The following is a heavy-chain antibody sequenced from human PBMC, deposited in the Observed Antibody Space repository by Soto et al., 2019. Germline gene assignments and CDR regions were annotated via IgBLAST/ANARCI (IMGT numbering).Heavy chain of an antibody. Sequence: QPQLVQSAVELKKPGASVRVSCKASGYPFTKFGINWVRQAPGQGLEWMGWISGHSGGTKYGPKFRDRLTIVTDTSSKTAYMELRSLKSDDTAVYYCAKDGGHGARTHICGMDVWGQGTTVTVSS. D-gene: IGHD1-1*01. J-gene: IGHJ6*02. CDR1: GYPFTKFG. CDR2: ISGHSGGT. CDR3: AKDGGHGARTHICGMDV. V-gene: IGHV1-18*01.